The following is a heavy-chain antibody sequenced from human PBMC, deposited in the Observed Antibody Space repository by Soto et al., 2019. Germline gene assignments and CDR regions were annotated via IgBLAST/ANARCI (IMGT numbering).Heavy chain of an antibody. CDR1: GYTFTSYA. CDR3: ARSEGITVTLDY. J-gene: IGHJ4*02. Sequence: ASVKVSCKASGYTFTSYAMHWVRQAPGQRLEWMGWINAGNGNTKYSQKFQGRVTITRDTSASTAYMELSSLRSEDTAVYYCARSEGITVTLDYWGQGTLVTVSS. V-gene: IGHV1-3*01. D-gene: IGHD4-4*01. CDR2: INAGNGNT.